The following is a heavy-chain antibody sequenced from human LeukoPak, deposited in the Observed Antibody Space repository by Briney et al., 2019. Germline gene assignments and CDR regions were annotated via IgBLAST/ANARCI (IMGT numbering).Heavy chain of an antibody. Sequence: VKVSCKASGGTFSSYAISWVRQAPGQGLEWMGGIIPIFGTANYAQKFQGRVTITADESTSTAYMELSSLRSEDTAVYYCARDNSVEDTAWWFDPWGQGTLVTVSS. CDR3: ARDNSVEDTAWWFDP. V-gene: IGHV1-69*13. CDR2: IIPIFGTA. D-gene: IGHD4-23*01. J-gene: IGHJ5*02. CDR1: GGTFSSYA.